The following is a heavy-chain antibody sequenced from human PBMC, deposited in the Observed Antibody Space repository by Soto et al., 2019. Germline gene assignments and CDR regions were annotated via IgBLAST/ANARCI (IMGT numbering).Heavy chain of an antibody. Sequence: EVQLVESGGGLVKPGGSLRLSCAASGFSFSSFTMNWVRQAPGKGLEWVSSIDTGSTYIYYADSETGRFTISRDNAKKPCYLKMNSLRAGDTVVYYCSRETGSYNWTDGLMDFWGQGTRVTVSS. V-gene: IGHV3-21*02. CDR1: GFSFSSFT. CDR2: IDTGSTYI. J-gene: IGHJ6*02. D-gene: IGHD1-20*01. CDR3: SRETGSYNWTDGLMDF.